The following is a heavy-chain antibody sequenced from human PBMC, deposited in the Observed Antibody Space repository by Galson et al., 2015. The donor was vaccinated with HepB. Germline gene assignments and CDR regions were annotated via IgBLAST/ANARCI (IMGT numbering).Heavy chain of an antibody. Sequence: SLRLSCAASGFTFGDYAMSWFRQAPGKGLEWVGFIRSKAYGGTTEYAASVKGRFTISRDDFKSIAYLQMNSLKTEDTAMYYCTRAGDFWSGYYSDYWGQGTLVTVSS. J-gene: IGHJ4*02. CDR1: GFTFGDYA. CDR3: TRAGDFWSGYYSDY. D-gene: IGHD3-3*01. CDR2: IRSKAYGGTT. V-gene: IGHV3-49*03.